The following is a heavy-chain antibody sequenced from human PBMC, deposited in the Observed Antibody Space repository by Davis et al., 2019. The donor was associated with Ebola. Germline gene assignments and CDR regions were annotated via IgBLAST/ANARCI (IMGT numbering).Heavy chain of an antibody. V-gene: IGHV3-15*01. CDR2: IKSKTDGGTT. CDR3: VRDLMTTEENYLDY. CDR1: AFTLSSYW. J-gene: IGHJ4*02. D-gene: IGHD4-17*01. Sequence: GGSLRLSCAASAFTLSSYWMSWVRQAPGKGLEWVGRIKSKTDGGTTDYAAPVKGRFTISRDDSKNTLYLQMNSLRAEDTAVYYCVRDLMTTEENYLDYWGQGTLVTVSS.